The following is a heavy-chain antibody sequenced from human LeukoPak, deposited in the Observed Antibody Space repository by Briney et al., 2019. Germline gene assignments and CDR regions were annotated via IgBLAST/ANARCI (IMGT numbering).Heavy chain of an antibody. CDR2: INHSGST. CDR3: ARDSGIVGARSAFDI. Sequence: SETLSLTCAVYGGSFSGYYWSWIRQPPGKGLEWIGEINHSGSTNYNPSLKSRVTISVDTSKNHFSLKLSSVTAADTAVYYCARDSGIVGARSAFDIWGQGTMVTVSS. D-gene: IGHD1-26*01. J-gene: IGHJ3*02. V-gene: IGHV4-34*01. CDR1: GGSFSGYY.